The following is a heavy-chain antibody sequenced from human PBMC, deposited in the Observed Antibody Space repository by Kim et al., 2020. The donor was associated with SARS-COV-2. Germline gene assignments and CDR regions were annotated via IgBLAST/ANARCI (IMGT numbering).Heavy chain of an antibody. V-gene: IGHV3-23*01. CDR2: IHPRAETT. D-gene: IGHD6-19*01. J-gene: IGHJ4*02. CDR1: GFTLSKNA. CDR3: AKDRGGSGWPVFDS. Sequence: GGSLRLSCAVSGFTLSKNAMSWVRQAPGRGLEWVSTIHPRAETTYYADSVPGRFTIYRDNSNHTLYLQLTGLRADDTAVYYCAKDRGGSGWPVFDSWGQGTRVTVSS.